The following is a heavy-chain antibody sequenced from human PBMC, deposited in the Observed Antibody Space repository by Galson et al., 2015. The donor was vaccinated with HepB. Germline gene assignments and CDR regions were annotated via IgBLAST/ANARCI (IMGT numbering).Heavy chain of an antibody. CDR1: GFTFSSYG. CDR3: AREDIVVVPAATHYYYYGMDV. Sequence: SLRLSCAASGFTFSSYGMHWVRQAPGKGLEWVAVIWYDGSNKYYADSVKGRFTISRDNSKNTLYLQMNSLRAEDTAVYYCAREDIVVVPAATHYYYYGMDVWGQGTMVTVSS. J-gene: IGHJ6*02. V-gene: IGHV3-33*01. D-gene: IGHD2-2*01. CDR2: IWYDGSNK.